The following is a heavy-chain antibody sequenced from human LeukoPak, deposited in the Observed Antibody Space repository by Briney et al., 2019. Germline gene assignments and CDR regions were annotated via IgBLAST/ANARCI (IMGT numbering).Heavy chain of an antibody. J-gene: IGHJ6*03. V-gene: IGHV4-59*01. CDR3: ARTTMVRGVIRYYYYMDV. CDR1: GGSFSGYY. Sequence: SETLSLTCAVYGGSFSGYYWSWIRQPPGKGLEWIGYIYYSGSTNYNPSLKSRVTISVDTSKNQFSLKLSSVTAADTAVYYCARTTMVRGVIRYYYYMDVWGKGTTVTISS. D-gene: IGHD3-10*01. CDR2: IYYSGST.